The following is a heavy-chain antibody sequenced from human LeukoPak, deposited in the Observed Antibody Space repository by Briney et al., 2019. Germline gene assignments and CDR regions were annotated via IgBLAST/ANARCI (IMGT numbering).Heavy chain of an antibody. D-gene: IGHD3-3*01. Sequence: GRSLRLSCAASGFTFSSYAMHWVRQAPGKRLEWVAVISYDGSNKYYADSVKGRFTISRDNSKNTLYLQMNSLRAEDTAVYYCARDIYDFWSGTNWFDPWGQGTLVTVSS. J-gene: IGHJ5*02. CDR3: ARDIYDFWSGTNWFDP. CDR2: ISYDGSNK. V-gene: IGHV3-30*01. CDR1: GFTFSSYA.